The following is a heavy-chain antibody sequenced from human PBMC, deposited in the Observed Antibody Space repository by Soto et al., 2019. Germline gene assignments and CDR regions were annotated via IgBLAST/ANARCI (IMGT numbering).Heavy chain of an antibody. CDR1: GAAITSFS. Sequence: SETLSPTCTVSGAAITSFSWSWIRQSAGKRLEWIGRISTTGNTHYNPSLESRVSLSLDTSMNQFSLTVTSVTAADTAVYYCARESGENWTYEAYWGQGTLVTVSS. CDR2: ISTTGNT. V-gene: IGHV4-4*07. J-gene: IGHJ4*02. D-gene: IGHD1-7*01. CDR3: ARESGENWTYEAY.